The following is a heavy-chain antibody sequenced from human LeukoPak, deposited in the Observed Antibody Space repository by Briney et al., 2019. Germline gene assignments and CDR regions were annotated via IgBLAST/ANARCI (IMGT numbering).Heavy chain of an antibody. CDR1: GYTFTDYY. CDR3: ANIQLWLPY. Sequence: GASVKVSCKASGYTFTDYYMHWVRQAPGEGLEWMGWINLNSGGTNFAQEFQGRVTLIRDTSISTAYMELTRLRTDDTAMYYCANIQLWLPYWGQGTLVTVSS. CDR2: INLNSGGT. V-gene: IGHV1-2*02. D-gene: IGHD5-18*01. J-gene: IGHJ4*02.